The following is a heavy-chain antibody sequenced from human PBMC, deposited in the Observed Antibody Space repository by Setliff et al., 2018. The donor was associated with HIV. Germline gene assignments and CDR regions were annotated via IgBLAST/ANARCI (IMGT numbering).Heavy chain of an antibody. CDR3: ARVYYYGSPHMDV. CDR1: GGSFSGYY. Sequence: SSETLSLTCAVYGGSFSGYYWNWIRQPPGKGLEWIGEINHSGSTNYNPSLKSRVTISVDTSKNQFSLKLSSVTAADTAVYYCARVYYYGSPHMDVWGKGTTVTVSS. D-gene: IGHD3-10*01. J-gene: IGHJ6*03. V-gene: IGHV4-34*01. CDR2: INHSGST.